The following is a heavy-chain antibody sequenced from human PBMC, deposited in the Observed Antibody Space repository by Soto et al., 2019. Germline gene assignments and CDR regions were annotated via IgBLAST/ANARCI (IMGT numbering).Heavy chain of an antibody. CDR1: GYSFTNYW. J-gene: IGHJ4*02. CDR2: IYPGDSDT. D-gene: IGHD4-17*01. Sequence: GGSLKISCEGSGYSFTNYWIGWVRQMPGKGLEWMGIIYPGDSDTKYSPSFQGQVTISVDKSISTAYQQWGSLQASDIAMYYCALRSNRQEGGTKVAPGLDYWGQGTPVTVSS. V-gene: IGHV5-51*01. CDR3: ALRSNRQEGGTKVAPGLDY.